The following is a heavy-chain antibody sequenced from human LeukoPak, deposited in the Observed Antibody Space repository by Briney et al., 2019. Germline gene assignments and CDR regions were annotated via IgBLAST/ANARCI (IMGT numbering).Heavy chain of an antibody. J-gene: IGHJ4*02. D-gene: IGHD1-26*01. Sequence: ASVEVSCKASGYTFTSYGISWVRQAPGQGLEWMGWISAYNGNTNYAQKLQGRVTMTTDTSTSTAYMELRSLRSDDTAVYYCARDNNSGSYYDPLDYWGQGTLVTVSS. V-gene: IGHV1-18*01. CDR2: ISAYNGNT. CDR1: GYTFTSYG. CDR3: ARDNNSGSYYDPLDY.